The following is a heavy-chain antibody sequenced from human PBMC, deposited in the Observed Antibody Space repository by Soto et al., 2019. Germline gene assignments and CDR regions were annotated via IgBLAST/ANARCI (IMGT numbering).Heavy chain of an antibody. CDR1: GYTFTSYA. CDR2: ISAYNGNT. V-gene: IGHV1-18*01. J-gene: IGHJ5*02. CDR3: ARGSLGIAAAGTWFDT. D-gene: IGHD6-13*01. Sequence: ASVKVSCKASGYTFTSYAISWVRQAPGQGLEWMGWISAYNGNTKYAQKFQGRVTMTTDTSTNTAYMELRSLRSDDTAVYYCARGSLGIAAAGTWFDTWGQGTLVTVSS.